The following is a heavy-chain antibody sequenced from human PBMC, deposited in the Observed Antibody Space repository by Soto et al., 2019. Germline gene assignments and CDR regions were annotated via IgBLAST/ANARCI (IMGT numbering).Heavy chain of an antibody. J-gene: IGHJ5*02. Sequence: SETLSLTCTVSGGSISSSSYYWGWIRQPPGKGLEWIGSIYYSGSTYYNPSLKSRVTISVDTSKNQFSLKLSSVTAADTAVYYCARAITMVRGVKNWFDPWGQGTLVTVSS. V-gene: IGHV4-39*07. CDR1: GGSISSSSYY. CDR2: IYYSGST. CDR3: ARAITMVRGVKNWFDP. D-gene: IGHD3-10*01.